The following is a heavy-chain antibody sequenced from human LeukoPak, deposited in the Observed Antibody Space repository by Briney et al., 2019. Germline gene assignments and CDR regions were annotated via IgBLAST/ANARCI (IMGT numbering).Heavy chain of an antibody. Sequence: SVKVSCKASGGTFSSYAISWVRQAPGQGLEWMGGIIPIFGTANYAQKFQGRVTITADESTSTAYMELSSLRSEDTAVYYCARGHQILVPAAMAFDFDYWGQGTLVTVSS. CDR3: ARGHQILVPAAMAFDFDY. CDR1: GGTFSSYA. CDR2: IIPIFGTA. J-gene: IGHJ4*02. V-gene: IGHV1-69*13. D-gene: IGHD2-2*01.